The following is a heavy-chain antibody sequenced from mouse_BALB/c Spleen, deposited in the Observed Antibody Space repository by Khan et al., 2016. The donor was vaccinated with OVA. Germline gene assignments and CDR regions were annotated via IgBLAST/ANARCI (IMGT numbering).Heavy chain of an antibody. CDR1: GYTFSSYG. Sequence: VQLLQSGAELMKPGASVKISCKATGYTFSSYGIEWVKQRPGHGLEWIGGILPGSGSTKYNEKFKGQATFTSDTSSNKVYMQLRSLTSEDSAVYYCARTADYFDYWGQGTTLTVSS. CDR3: ARTADYFDY. CDR2: ILPGSGST. V-gene: IGHV1-9*01. J-gene: IGHJ2*01.